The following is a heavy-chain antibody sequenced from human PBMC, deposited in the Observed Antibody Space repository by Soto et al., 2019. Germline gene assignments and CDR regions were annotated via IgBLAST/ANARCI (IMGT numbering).Heavy chain of an antibody. J-gene: IGHJ4*02. Sequence: EVQLVESGGDLVHPGGSLRLSCAASGFTFSNYGMNWVRQAPGKGLEWVSYIGTSNNDVQYADTVKGRFTISRDNAKNSLYMQLSSLRAEDTALYYCARDETGIRDFDYWGQGTLVTVSS. CDR3: ARDETGIRDFDY. CDR2: IGTSNNDV. CDR1: GFTFSNYG. D-gene: IGHD3-10*01. V-gene: IGHV3-48*01.